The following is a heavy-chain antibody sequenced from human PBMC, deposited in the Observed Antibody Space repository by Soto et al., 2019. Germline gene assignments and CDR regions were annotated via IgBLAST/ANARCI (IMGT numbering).Heavy chain of an antibody. CDR1: GGSISSGGYY. CDR3: ARDVVVVPAAYYYYYMDV. V-gene: IGHV4-31*03. D-gene: IGHD2-2*01. Sequence: SETLSLTCTVSGGSISSGGYYWSWIRQHPGKGLEWIGYIYYSGSTYYNPSLKSRVTISVDTSKNQFSLKLSSVTAADTAVYYCARDVVVVPAAYYYYYMDVWGKGTTVTVSS. CDR2: IYYSGST. J-gene: IGHJ6*03.